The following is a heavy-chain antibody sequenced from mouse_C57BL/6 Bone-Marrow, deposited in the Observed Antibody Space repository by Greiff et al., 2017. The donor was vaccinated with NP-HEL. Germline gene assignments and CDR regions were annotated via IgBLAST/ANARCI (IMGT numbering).Heavy chain of an antibody. Sequence: QLQPGAELVKPGASVKLSCKASGYTFTSYWMQWVKQRPGQGLEWIGEIDPSDSYTNYNQKFKGKATLSVDTSSSTAYMQLSSLTSEDSAVYYCAREEPLLRHWYFDVWGTGTTVTVSS. CDR1: GYTFTSYW. CDR2: IDPSDSYT. CDR3: AREEPLLRHWYFDV. V-gene: IGHV1-50*01. D-gene: IGHD1-2*01. J-gene: IGHJ1*03.